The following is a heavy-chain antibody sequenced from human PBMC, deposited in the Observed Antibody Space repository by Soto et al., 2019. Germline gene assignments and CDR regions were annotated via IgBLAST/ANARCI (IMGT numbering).Heavy chain of an antibody. CDR3: ARDRGRGVECFGTCYSSYFDP. V-gene: IGHV3-7*03. D-gene: IGHD2-15*01. CDR2: IKEDGSAK. CDR1: GFTFSTYW. J-gene: IGHJ5*02. Sequence: GSLRLSCAASGFTFSTYWMSWVRQAPGKGLEWVANIKEDGSAKSYVDSVKGRFTISRDNAKNSLYLQMNSLRAEDTAVYHCARDRGRGVECFGTCYSSYFDPWGQGTLVTV.